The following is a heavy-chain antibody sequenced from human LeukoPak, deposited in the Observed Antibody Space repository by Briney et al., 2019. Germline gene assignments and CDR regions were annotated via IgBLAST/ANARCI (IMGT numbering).Heavy chain of an antibody. CDR3: AKDRPASHGSGSFGDY. J-gene: IGHJ4*02. D-gene: IGHD3-10*01. CDR1: GFTFSSYA. V-gene: IGHV3-23*01. CDR2: ISGSGTGT. Sequence: GVSLRLSCAASGFTFSSYAMSWVRQAPGKGLEWVSAISGSGTGTYYADSVKGRFTISRDNAKNTVYLQMNSLQAEHTAVYYCAKDRPASHGSGSFGDYWGQGTLVAVST.